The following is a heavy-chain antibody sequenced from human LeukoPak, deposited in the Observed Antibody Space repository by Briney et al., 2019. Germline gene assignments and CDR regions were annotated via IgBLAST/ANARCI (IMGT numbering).Heavy chain of an antibody. J-gene: IGHJ2*01. CDR1: GFTFSSYW. CDR3: ARRACSSTSCFRSYWYFDL. CDR2: IKQDGSEK. Sequence: SGGSLRLSRAASGFTFSSYWMSWVRQAPGKGLEWVANIKQDGSEKYYVDSVKGRFTISRDNAKNSLYLQMNSLRAEDTAVYYCARRACSSTSCFRSYWYFDLWGRGTLVTVSS. D-gene: IGHD2-2*01. V-gene: IGHV3-7*03.